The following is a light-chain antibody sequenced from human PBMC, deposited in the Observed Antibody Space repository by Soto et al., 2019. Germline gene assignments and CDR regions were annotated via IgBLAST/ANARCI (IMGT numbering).Light chain of an antibody. CDR3: QQLDSYPIT. V-gene: IGKV1-9*01. Sequence: DIQLTQSPYFLSTSVGDRVSITCRASQGISSFLAWYQQKPGKAPKLLIYAASTLQSGVPSRFSGSGSGTEFTLTISSLQPEDFATYYCQQLDSYPITFGQGTRLEIK. CDR1: QGISSF. CDR2: AAS. J-gene: IGKJ5*01.